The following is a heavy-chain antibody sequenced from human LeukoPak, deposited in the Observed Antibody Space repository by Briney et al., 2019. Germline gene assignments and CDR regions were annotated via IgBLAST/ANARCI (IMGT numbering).Heavy chain of an antibody. J-gene: IGHJ3*02. CDR3: ARAHCYDSSGYLI. V-gene: IGHV1-69*05. D-gene: IGHD3-22*01. CDR2: IIPIFGTA. CDR1: GGTFTSYA. Sequence: SSVKVSCKPSGGTFTSYAISWVRQAPGQRLEWMGRIIPIFGTANYAQKFQGRVTITTDESTSTAYMELSSLRSEDTALYYCARAHCYDSSGYLIWGQGTMVTVSS.